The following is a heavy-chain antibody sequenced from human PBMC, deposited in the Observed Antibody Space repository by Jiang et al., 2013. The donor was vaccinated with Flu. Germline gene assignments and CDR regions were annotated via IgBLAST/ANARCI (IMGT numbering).Heavy chain of an antibody. D-gene: IGHD1-26*01. CDR3: ARVGDPYYYFDY. V-gene: IGHV4-39*01. CDR2: ST. J-gene: IGHJ4*02. Sequence: STYYNPSLKSRVTISVDTSKNQFSLKLSSVTAADTAVYYCARVGDPYYYFDYWGQGTLVTVSS.